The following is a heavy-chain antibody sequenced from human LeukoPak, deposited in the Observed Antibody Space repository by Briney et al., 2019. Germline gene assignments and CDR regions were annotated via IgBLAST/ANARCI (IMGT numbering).Heavy chain of an antibody. D-gene: IGHD5/OR15-5a*01. CDR1: GGSFSGYY. V-gene: IGHV4-34*01. CDR2: INHSGST. Sequence: SETLSLACAVYGGSFSGYYWSWIRQPPGKGLEWIGEINHSGSTNYNPSLKSRVTISVDTSKNQFSLKLSSVTAADTAVYYCARESLLGSAPDYWGQGTLVTVSS. CDR3: ARESLLGSAPDY. J-gene: IGHJ4*02.